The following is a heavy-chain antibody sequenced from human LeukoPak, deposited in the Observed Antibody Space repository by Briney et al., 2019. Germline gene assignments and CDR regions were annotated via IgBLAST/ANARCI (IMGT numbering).Heavy chain of an antibody. V-gene: IGHV4-59*01. CDR3: ARSVEGYCSGGSCYSYHYYMDV. J-gene: IGHJ6*03. Sequence: SETLSLTCAVSGGSISSYYWSWIRQPPGKGLEWIGYIYYSGSTNYNPSLKSRVTISVDTSKNQFSLKLSSVTAADTAVYYCARSVEGYCSGGSCYSYHYYMDVWGKGTTVTVSS. CDR2: IYYSGST. CDR1: GGSISSYY. D-gene: IGHD2-15*01.